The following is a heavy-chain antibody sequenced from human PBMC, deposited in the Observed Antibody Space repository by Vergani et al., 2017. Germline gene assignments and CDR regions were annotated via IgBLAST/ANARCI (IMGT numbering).Heavy chain of an antibody. J-gene: IGHJ4*02. V-gene: IGHV1-69*06. Sequence: QVQLVQSGAEVKKPGSSVKVSCKASGGTFSSYAISWVRQAPGQGLEWMGGIIPIFGTANYAQKFQGRVTMTRDTSISTAYMELSRLRSDDTAVYYCARMSIVGATSSLDYWGQGTLVTVSS. D-gene: IGHD1-26*01. CDR3: ARMSIVGATSSLDY. CDR1: GGTFSSYA. CDR2: IIPIFGTA.